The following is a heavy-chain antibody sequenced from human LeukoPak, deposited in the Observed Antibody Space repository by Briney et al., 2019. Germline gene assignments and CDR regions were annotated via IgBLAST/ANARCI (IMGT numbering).Heavy chain of an antibody. D-gene: IGHD3-22*01. CDR3: ARQGYDSSGYAYYFDF. CDR1: GYSFTSYW. Sequence: GESLKISCKGSGYSFTSYWIGWVRQMPGKGLEWMGIIYPGDSDTRYSPSFQGQVTISADKSISTACLQWSSLKASDTAMYYCARQGYDSSGYAYYFDFWGQGTLVTVSS. V-gene: IGHV5-51*01. J-gene: IGHJ4*02. CDR2: IYPGDSDT.